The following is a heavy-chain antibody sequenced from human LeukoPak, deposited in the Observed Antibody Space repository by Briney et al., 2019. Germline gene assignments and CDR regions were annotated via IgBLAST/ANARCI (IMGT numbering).Heavy chain of an antibody. V-gene: IGHV3-21*01. CDR3: AREQWPSGSNYYYGMDV. CDR2: ISSSSSYI. D-gene: IGHD6-19*01. J-gene: IGHJ6*02. CDR1: GFTFSSYS. Sequence: PGGSLRLSCAASGFTFSSYSMNWVRQAPGKGLEWVSFISSSSSYIYYADSVKGRFTISRDNAKNSLYLQMNSLRAEDTAVYYCAREQWPSGSNYYYGMDVWGQGTTVTVSS.